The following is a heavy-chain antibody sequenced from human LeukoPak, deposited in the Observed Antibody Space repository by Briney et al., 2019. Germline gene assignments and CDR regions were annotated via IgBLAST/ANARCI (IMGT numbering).Heavy chain of an antibody. V-gene: IGHV3-23*01. CDR3: AKMLCQQGQYFDY. CDR1: GFTFSYYA. CDR2: ISGTGGST. Sequence: GGSLRLSCAGSGFTFSYYAMSWVRQAPGKGLEWVSAISGTGGSTYYADSVKGRFTISRDNSKNTLYLQMNSLRAEDTAVYYCAKMLCQQGQYFDYWGQGTLVTVSS. J-gene: IGHJ4*02. D-gene: IGHD6-19*01.